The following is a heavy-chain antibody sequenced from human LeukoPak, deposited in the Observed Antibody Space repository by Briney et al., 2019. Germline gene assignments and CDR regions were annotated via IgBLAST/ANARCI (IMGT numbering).Heavy chain of an antibody. Sequence: PGGSLRLSCAASGFTFSSYWMHWVRQAPGKGLVWVSRINTDGSSTSYADSVKGRFTISRDNAKNTLYLQMNSLRAEDTAVYYCARDLPLYYYDSSGYSDYWGQGTLVTVSS. V-gene: IGHV3-74*01. CDR1: GFTFSSYW. J-gene: IGHJ4*02. CDR2: INTDGSST. D-gene: IGHD3-22*01. CDR3: ARDLPLYYYDSSGYSDY.